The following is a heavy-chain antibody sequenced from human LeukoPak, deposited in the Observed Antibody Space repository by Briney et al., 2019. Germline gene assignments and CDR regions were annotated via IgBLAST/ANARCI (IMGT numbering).Heavy chain of an antibody. D-gene: IGHD1-1*01. J-gene: IGHJ4*02. V-gene: IGHV1-18*01. CDR2: FNAYNGNT. CDR1: GYTFTSYG. CDR3: ARRQGTTLSFDY. Sequence: GASVKVSFKASGYTFTSYGFSWVRQVPGQGLEWMGWFNAYNGNTNYAQKLQGRVTMTTDTSTSTAYMELRSLRFDDTAVYYCARRQGTTLSFDYWGQGTLVTVSS.